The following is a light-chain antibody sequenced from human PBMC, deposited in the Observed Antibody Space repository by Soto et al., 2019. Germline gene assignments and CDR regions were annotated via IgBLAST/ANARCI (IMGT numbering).Light chain of an antibody. J-gene: IGLJ3*02. CDR1: SSNIGAGYD. CDR3: QSYDSSLSASV. CDR2: GNS. V-gene: IGLV1-40*01. Sequence: SVLTQPPSVSGAPGQRVTISCTGSSSNIGAGYDVHWYQHLPGTAPKLLIYGNSNRPSGVPDRFSGSKSGTSASLAITGLQAEDEADYYCQSYDSSLSASVFGGGTKVTVL.